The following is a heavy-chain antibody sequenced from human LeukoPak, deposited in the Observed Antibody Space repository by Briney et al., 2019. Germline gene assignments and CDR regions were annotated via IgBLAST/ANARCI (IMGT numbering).Heavy chain of an antibody. CDR2: INHSGST. V-gene: IGHV4-34*01. J-gene: IGHJ6*02. CDR1: GGSISGYY. Sequence: PSETLSLTCGVYGGSISGYYWSWIRQPPGKGLEWIGEINHSGSTNYNLSLKSRVTISIDTSKNQFSLKLNSVTAADTAVYYCARRPIGGMDVWGQGTTVTVSS. CDR3: ARRPIGGMDV. D-gene: IGHD3-10*01.